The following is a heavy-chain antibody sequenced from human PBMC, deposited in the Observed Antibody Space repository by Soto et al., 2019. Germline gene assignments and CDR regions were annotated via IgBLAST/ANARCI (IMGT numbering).Heavy chain of an antibody. CDR1: GFSLTTVGMG. J-gene: IGHJ3*02. D-gene: IGHD3-10*02. Sequence: SGPTLVNPTQTLTLTCTFSGFSLTTVGMGVGWIRQPPGKALDWLGIIYWDDDKRYSPSLNGRVTFIKHTSKNRVVLTMTNMDPVDTATYYCAHRNSRMFAFDIWGQGTLVTVSS. CDR2: IYWDDDK. V-gene: IGHV2-5*02. CDR3: AHRNSRMFAFDI.